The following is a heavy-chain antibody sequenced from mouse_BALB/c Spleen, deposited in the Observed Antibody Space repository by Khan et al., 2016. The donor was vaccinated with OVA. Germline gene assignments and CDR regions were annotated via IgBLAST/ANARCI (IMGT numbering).Heavy chain of an antibody. V-gene: IGHV1S56*01. D-gene: IGHD2-3*01. CDR1: GYTFTTYY. CDR3: ARDGYFLGDAMDY. Sequence: QVQLQQSGPELVKPGASLKISCKAAGYTFTTYYIHWVKQRPGQGLEWIGWIYPGSFNTNYSEKFKGKASLTADKSSSTAYMQLSSLTSEDSAVYFYARDGYFLGDAMDYWGQGTSVTVSS. CDR2: IYPGSFNT. J-gene: IGHJ4*01.